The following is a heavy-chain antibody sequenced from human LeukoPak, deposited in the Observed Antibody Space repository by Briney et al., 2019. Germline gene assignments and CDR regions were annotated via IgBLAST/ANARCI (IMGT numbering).Heavy chain of an antibody. CDR2: ISSSSSYI. J-gene: IGHJ6*03. Sequence: GGSLRLSCAASGFTFSSYSMNWVRQAPGKGLEWVSSISSSSSYIYYADSVKGRFTISRDNAKNSLYLQMNSLRAEDTAVYYCARDGRDSNFGYYYYYMDVWGKGTTVTVSS. D-gene: IGHD4-11*01. CDR1: GFTFSSYS. CDR3: ARDGRDSNFGYYYYYMDV. V-gene: IGHV3-21*01.